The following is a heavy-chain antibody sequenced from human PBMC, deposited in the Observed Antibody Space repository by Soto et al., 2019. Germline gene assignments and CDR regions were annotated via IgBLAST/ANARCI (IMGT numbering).Heavy chain of an antibody. J-gene: IGHJ5*02. CDR1: GFTFSSYA. V-gene: IGHV3-30-3*01. D-gene: IGHD2-2*01. CDR2: ISYDGSNK. CDR3: ASPVDYCSSTSCKGNWFDP. Sequence: QVQLVESGGGVVQPGRSLRLSCAASGFTFSSYAMHWVRQAPGKGLEWVAVISYDGSNKYYADSVKGRFTISRDNSKNTLYLQMNSLRAEDTAVYYCASPVDYCSSTSCKGNWFDPWGQGTLVTVSS.